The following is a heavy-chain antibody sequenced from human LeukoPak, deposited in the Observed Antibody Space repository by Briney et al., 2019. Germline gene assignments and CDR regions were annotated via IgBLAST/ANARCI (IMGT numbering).Heavy chain of an antibody. Sequence: PGGSLRLSCAASGFTFRSCSMHWVRQAPGKGLEWVSHTNAAGDATRYAGSVKGRFTISRDNAKNTVSLQMNSLRAEDTAVYYCARIVGMAETGLYAVDVCSQGTRVTVSS. D-gene: IGHD2-21*01. J-gene: IGHJ3*01. V-gene: IGHV3-74*01. CDR3: ARIVGMAETGLYAVDV. CDR1: GFTFRSCS. CDR2: TNAAGDAT.